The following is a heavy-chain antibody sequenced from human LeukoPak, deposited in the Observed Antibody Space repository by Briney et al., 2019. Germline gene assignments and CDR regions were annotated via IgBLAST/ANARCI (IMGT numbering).Heavy chain of an antibody. CDR3: ARAPRH. V-gene: IGHV4-59*07. J-gene: IGHJ4*02. CDR1: GGSISSYY. CDR2: IYYSGST. Sequence: PSDTLSLTCTVSGGSISSYYWSWTRQPPRKGLEWIGYIYYSGSTNYNPSLKSRVTISVDTSKNQLSLKLSSVTAADTAVYYCARAPRHWGQGTLVTVSS.